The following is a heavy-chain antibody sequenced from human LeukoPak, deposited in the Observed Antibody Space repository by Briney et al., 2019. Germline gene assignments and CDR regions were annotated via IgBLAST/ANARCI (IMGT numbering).Heavy chain of an antibody. J-gene: IGHJ3*02. CDR1: GYTFTSYD. D-gene: IGHD3-22*01. Sequence: ASVKVSCKASGYTFTSYDINWVRQATGQGLEWMGWMNPNSGNTGYAQKFQGRVTMTRNTSISTAYLELSSLRSEGTAVYYCARSMIVVARGAFDIWGQGTMVTVSS. CDR2: MNPNSGNT. V-gene: IGHV1-8*01. CDR3: ARSMIVVARGAFDI.